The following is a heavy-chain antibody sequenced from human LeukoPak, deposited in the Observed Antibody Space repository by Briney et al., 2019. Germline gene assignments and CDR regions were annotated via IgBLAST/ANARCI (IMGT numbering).Heavy chain of an antibody. Sequence: ASVKVSCKASGYTFTGYYMHWVRQAPGQGLEWMGWINPNSGGTNYAQKFQGRVTMTRDTSISTAYMELSRLRSDDTAVYYCARDLEEQQLDAFDIWGQGTMVTVSS. CDR2: INPNSGGT. CDR1: GYTFTGYY. J-gene: IGHJ3*02. CDR3: ARDLEEQQLDAFDI. D-gene: IGHD6-13*01. V-gene: IGHV1-2*02.